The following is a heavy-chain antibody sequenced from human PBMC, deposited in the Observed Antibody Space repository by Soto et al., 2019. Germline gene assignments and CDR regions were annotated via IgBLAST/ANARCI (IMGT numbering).Heavy chain of an antibody. CDR1: GGTFSSYT. V-gene: IGHV1-69*08. Sequence: QVQLVQSGAEVKKPGSSVKVSCKASGGTFSSYTISWERQAPGQGLEWMGRIIPILGIANYAQKFQGRVTITADKSTSTAYMELSSLRSEDTAVYYCARDLWSSISFAFDIWGQGTMVTVSS. CDR3: ARDLWSSISFAFDI. J-gene: IGHJ3*02. D-gene: IGHD2-21*01. CDR2: IIPILGIA.